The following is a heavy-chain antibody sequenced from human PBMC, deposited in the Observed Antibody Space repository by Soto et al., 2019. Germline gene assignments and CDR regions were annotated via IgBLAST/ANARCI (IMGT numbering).Heavy chain of an antibody. V-gene: IGHV3-30-3*01. CDR1: GFTFSSYA. Sequence: QVQLVESGGGVVQPGRSLRLSCAASGFTFSSYAMHWVRQAPGKGLEWVAVISYDGSNKYYADSVKGRFTISRDNSKNTVYLQMNSLRAEDTAGYYCARGLYDSSGYKTTDDAFDIWGQGTMVTVSS. J-gene: IGHJ3*02. D-gene: IGHD3-22*01. CDR3: ARGLYDSSGYKTTDDAFDI. CDR2: ISYDGSNK.